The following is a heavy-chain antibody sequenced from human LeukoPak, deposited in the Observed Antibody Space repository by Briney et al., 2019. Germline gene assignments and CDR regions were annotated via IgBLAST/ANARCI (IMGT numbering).Heavy chain of an antibody. D-gene: IGHD6-19*01. CDR2: INPSGGST. CDR1: GYTFTSYY. V-gene: IGHV1-46*01. J-gene: IGHJ5*02. Sequence: GASVKVSCKASGYTFTSYYMHWVRQAPGQGLEWMGIINPSGGSTSYAQKFRGRVTMTRDTSTSTAYMELSSLRSEDTAVYYCARMYQWLPTGNWFGPWGQGTLVTVSS. CDR3: ARMYQWLPTGNWFGP.